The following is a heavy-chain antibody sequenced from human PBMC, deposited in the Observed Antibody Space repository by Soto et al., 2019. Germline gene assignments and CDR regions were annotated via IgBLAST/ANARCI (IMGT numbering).Heavy chain of an antibody. J-gene: IGHJ4*02. CDR2: IYYSGGT. Sequence: QVQLQESGPGLVKPSQTLSLTCTVSGGSISSGDYYWSWIRQPPGKGLEWIGYIYYSGGTYYNPSLKSRVTISVDTSKYQFALKLSSVTAADTAVYYCARVGGFGATTIDHWVQGTLVTVSS. V-gene: IGHV4-30-4*01. CDR1: GGSISSGDYY. CDR3: ARVGGFGATTIDH. D-gene: IGHD3-10*01.